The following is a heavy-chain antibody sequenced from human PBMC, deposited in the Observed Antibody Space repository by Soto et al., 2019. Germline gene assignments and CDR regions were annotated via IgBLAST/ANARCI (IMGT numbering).Heavy chain of an antibody. CDR2: IYSGGST. Sequence: EVQLVETGGGLIQPGGSLRLSCAASGFTVSSNYMSWVRQAPGKGLEWVSVIYSGGSTYYADSVKVRFTISRDNSKNTLYLQMNSLRGEDTAVYYCARSAPNSGSYHFDYWGQGHLVTVAS. D-gene: IGHD1-26*01. CDR1: GFTVSSNY. V-gene: IGHV3-53*02. CDR3: ARSAPNSGSYHFDY. J-gene: IGHJ4*02.